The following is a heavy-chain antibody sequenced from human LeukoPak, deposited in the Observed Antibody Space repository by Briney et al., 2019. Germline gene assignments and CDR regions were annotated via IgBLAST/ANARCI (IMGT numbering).Heavy chain of an antibody. J-gene: IGHJ4*02. Sequence: GGSLRLSCSASGFTFSSYAMHWVRQAPGRGLEYVSGISSSGGNTYYADYVKGTFTISRDNSENTLHLQMRSLRAEDTAVYYCVKGRAMTKGYFDYWGQGTL. CDR3: VKGRAMTKGYFDY. V-gene: IGHV3-64D*06. CDR1: GFTFSSYA. CDR2: ISSSGGNT.